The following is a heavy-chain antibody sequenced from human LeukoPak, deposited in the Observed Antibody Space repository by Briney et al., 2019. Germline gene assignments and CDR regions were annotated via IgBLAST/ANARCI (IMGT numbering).Heavy chain of an antibody. CDR2: ISARKGNT. Sequence: ASVKVPCKASGYTFTSYGITWVRQAPGQGLEWMGWISARKGNTNYAQKLQGRVTMTTDTSTDTAYMELSSLRSEDTAVYYCARSSGSHNWFDPWGQGFLVTVSS. CDR3: ARSSGSHNWFDP. J-gene: IGHJ5*02. CDR1: GYTFTSYG. V-gene: IGHV1-18*01. D-gene: IGHD1-26*01.